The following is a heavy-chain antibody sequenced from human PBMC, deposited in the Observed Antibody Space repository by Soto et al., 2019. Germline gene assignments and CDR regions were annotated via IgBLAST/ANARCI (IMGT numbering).Heavy chain of an antibody. CDR3: ARETRYFDWLSRFDP. CDR1: GYTFTSYA. D-gene: IGHD3-9*01. V-gene: IGHV1-3*01. Sequence: ASVKVSCKASGYTFTSYAMHWVRHAPGQRLEWMGWINAGNGNTKYSQKFQGRVTITRDTSASTAYMELSSLRSEDTAVYYCARETRYFDWLSRFDPWGQGTLVTVSS. J-gene: IGHJ5*02. CDR2: INAGNGNT.